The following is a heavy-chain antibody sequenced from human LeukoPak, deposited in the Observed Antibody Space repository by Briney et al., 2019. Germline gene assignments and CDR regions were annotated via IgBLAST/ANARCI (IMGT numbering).Heavy chain of an antibody. Sequence: SVKVSCKASRGTFSSYAISWVRQAPGQGLEWMGRIIPILGIANYAQKFQGRVTITADKSTSTAYMELSSLRSEDTAVYYCARVPYGAQILPVDYWGQGTLVTVPS. CDR2: IIPILGIA. D-gene: IGHD4-17*01. V-gene: IGHV1-69*04. J-gene: IGHJ4*02. CDR3: ARVPYGAQILPVDY. CDR1: RGTFSSYA.